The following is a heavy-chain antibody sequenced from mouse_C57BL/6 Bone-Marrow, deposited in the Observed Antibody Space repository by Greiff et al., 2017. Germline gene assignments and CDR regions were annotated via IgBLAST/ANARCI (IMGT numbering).Heavy chain of an antibody. CDR1: GFTFSSYA. CDR3: ARDASITTVTYFDY. Sequence: EVHLVESGGGLVKPGGSLKLSCAASGFTFSSYAMSWVRQTPEKRLEWVATISDGGSYTYYPDNVKGRFTISRDNAKNNLYRQMSHLKSEDTAMYYCARDASITTVTYFDYWGQGTTLPVSS. J-gene: IGHJ2*01. V-gene: IGHV5-4*01. D-gene: IGHD1-1*01. CDR2: ISDGGSYT.